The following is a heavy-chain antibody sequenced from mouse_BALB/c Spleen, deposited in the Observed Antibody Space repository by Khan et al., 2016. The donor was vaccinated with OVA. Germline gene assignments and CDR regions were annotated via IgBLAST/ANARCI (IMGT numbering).Heavy chain of an antibody. CDR2: TNPTNGRT. D-gene: IGHD2-5*01. CDR1: GYTFTSYW. V-gene: IGHV1S81*02. Sequence: QVQLQQPGAELVKAGASVKMSCKASGYTFTSYWMHWVKQRLGQGLEWFAETNPTNGRTYYNEKFKSKVTLTVDKSSSTAYMLLSGPTFEDSAVYDCASIKKIVPTYFDYWGQGTTLTVSS. CDR3: ASIKKIVPTYFDY. J-gene: IGHJ2*01.